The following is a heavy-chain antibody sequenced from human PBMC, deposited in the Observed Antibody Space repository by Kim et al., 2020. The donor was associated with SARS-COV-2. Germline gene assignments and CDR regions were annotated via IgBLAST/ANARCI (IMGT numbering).Heavy chain of an antibody. D-gene: IGHD3-22*01. Sequence: SETLSLTCAVYGGSFSGYYWSWIRQPPGKGLEWIGEINHSGSTNYNPSLKSRVTISVDTSKNQFSLKLSSVTAADTAVYYCARGKSMSNYYGPFDYWGQG. CDR2: INHSGST. CDR1: GGSFSGYY. J-gene: IGHJ4*02. V-gene: IGHV4-34*01. CDR3: ARGKSMSNYYGPFDY.